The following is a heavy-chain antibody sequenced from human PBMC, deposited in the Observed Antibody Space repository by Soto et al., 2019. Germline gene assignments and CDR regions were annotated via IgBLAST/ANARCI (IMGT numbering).Heavy chain of an antibody. V-gene: IGHV1-8*01. J-gene: IGHJ4*02. CDR3: ARALGYCSSTSCPYYFDY. Sequence: ASVKVSCKASGYTFTSYDINWVRQATGQGLEWMGWMNPNSGNTGYAQKFQGRVTMTRNTSISTACMELSSLRSEDTAVYYCARALGYCSSTSCPYYFDYWGQGTLVTVSS. D-gene: IGHD2-2*01. CDR1: GYTFTSYD. CDR2: MNPNSGNT.